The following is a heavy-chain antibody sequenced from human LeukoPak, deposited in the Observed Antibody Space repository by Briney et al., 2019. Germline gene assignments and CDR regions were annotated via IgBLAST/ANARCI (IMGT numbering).Heavy chain of an antibody. Sequence: SETLSLTCDVSGGSISSSNWWSWVRQPPGKGLEWIGEIYHSGSTNYNPSLKSRVTMSVDKSKNQISLKLRSVTAADTAVYYCARGGMISPYWFDYWGQGNLVTVSS. CDR3: ARGGMISPYWFDY. CDR1: GGSISSSNW. D-gene: IGHD2-8*02. CDR2: IYHSGST. V-gene: IGHV4-4*02. J-gene: IGHJ4*02.